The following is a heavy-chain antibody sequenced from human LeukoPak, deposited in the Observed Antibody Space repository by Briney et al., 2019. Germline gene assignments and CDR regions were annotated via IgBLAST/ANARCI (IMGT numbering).Heavy chain of an antibody. CDR1: GDSVSSNSVT. Sequence: SQTLSLTCATSGDSVSSNSVTWNWIRQSPSRGLEWLGRTYYRSTWYNDYAVSVKGRITVNPDTSKNQFSLHLNSVTPEDTAVYYCARRLTQYDCFDPWGQGILVTVSS. CDR3: ARRLTQYDCFDP. D-gene: IGHD2-2*01. V-gene: IGHV6-1*01. CDR2: TYYRSTWYN. J-gene: IGHJ5*02.